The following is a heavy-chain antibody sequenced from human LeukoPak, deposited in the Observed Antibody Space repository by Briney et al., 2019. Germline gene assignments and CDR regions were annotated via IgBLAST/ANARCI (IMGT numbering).Heavy chain of an antibody. CDR1: GFTFSSYG. V-gene: IGHV3-21*01. D-gene: IGHD6-13*01. Sequence: GGSLRLSCAASGFTFSSYGMHWVRQAPGKGLEWVSSISSSSSYIYYADSVRGRFTISRDNAKNSLYLQMNSLRAEDTAVYYCARALRNSSWYYYDGMDVWGQGTTVTVSS. CDR3: ARALRNSSWYYYDGMDV. CDR2: ISSSSSYI. J-gene: IGHJ6*02.